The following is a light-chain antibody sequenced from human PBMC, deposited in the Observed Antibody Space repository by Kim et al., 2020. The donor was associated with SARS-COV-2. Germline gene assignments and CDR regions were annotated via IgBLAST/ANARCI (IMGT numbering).Light chain of an antibody. CDR3: QQYNNWPPWT. J-gene: IGKJ1*01. Sequence: SPGERATPSGRASQSVSSSLAWYQQKPGQAPRLLLYGASTRATGIPARFSGSGSGTEFTLTISSLQSEDFAVYYCQQYNNWPPWTFGQGTKVDIK. V-gene: IGKV3-15*01. CDR1: QSVSSS. CDR2: GAS.